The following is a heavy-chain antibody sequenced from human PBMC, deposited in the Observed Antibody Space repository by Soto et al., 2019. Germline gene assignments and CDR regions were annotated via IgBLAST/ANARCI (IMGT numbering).Heavy chain of an antibody. CDR1: GFTFRNFV. Sequence: GGSLRLSCAASGFTFRNFVMSWVRQAPGKGLEWVSAIRATGGQTFYADSVKGRFTISRDNSKNMLYLQMNSLRAEDTAVYYCAKDRSQMATNPFDYWGQGTLVTVSS. D-gene: IGHD5-12*01. J-gene: IGHJ4*02. CDR2: IRATGGQT. V-gene: IGHV3-23*01. CDR3: AKDRSQMATNPFDY.